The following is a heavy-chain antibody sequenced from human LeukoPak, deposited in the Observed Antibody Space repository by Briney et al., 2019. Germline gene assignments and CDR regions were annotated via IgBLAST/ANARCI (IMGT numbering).Heavy chain of an antibody. D-gene: IGHD4-17*01. CDR1: GFTFSSYG. CDR2: IWYDGSNK. J-gene: IGHJ3*02. V-gene: IGHV3-33*01. CDR3: AREAFTTVTTSVAFDI. Sequence: GGSLRLSCAASGFTFSSYGMHWVRQAPGKGLEWVAVIWYDGSNKYYADSVKGRFTISRDNSKNTLYLQMNSLRAEETAVYYCAREAFTTVTTSVAFDIWGQGTMVTVSS.